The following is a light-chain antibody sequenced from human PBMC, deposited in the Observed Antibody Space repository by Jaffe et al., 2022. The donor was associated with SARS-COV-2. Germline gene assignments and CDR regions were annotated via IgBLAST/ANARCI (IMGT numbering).Light chain of an antibody. V-gene: IGKV2-30*01. CDR1: QSLVSRDGNTY. CDR3: MQGTTWPNT. J-gene: IGKJ2*01. Sequence: DVVMTQSPLSLPVTLGQPASISCRSSQSLVSRDGNTYLNWLQQRPGQSPRRLIYKVSNRDSGVPDRFSGSGSGTDFTLKISRVEAEDVGVYYCMQGTTWPNTFGQGTKLEIK. CDR2: KVS.